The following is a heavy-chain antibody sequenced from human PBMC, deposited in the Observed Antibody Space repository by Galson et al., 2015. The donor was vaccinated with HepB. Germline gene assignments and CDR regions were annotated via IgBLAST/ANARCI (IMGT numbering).Heavy chain of an antibody. D-gene: IGHD3-22*01. CDR2: MYVGGST. J-gene: IGHJ2*01. V-gene: IGHV3-53*04. CDR1: GFTVSSNY. Sequence: SLRLSCAASGFTVSSNYMTWVRQAPGKGLEWVSIMYVGGSTPSADSANGRFTISSHNSKNTLYLQMNSLRPEDTAVYYCAKGGIASTSGYATWYFDLWGRGTLVTVSS. CDR3: AKGGIASTSGYATWYFDL.